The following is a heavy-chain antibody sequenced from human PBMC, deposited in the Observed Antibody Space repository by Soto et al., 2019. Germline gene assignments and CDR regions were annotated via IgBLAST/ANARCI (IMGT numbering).Heavy chain of an antibody. V-gene: IGHV4-31*03. J-gene: IGHJ4*02. CDR2: IYYSGST. CDR3: ARDRRVAFDY. CDR1: GGSISSGGYY. Sequence: QVQLQESGPGLVKPSQTLSLTCTVSGGSISSGGYYWSWIRQHPGKGLEWIGYIYYSGSTYYNPSLKSRVXIXXDTSKNQFSLKLSSVTAADTAVYYCARDRRVAFDYWGQGTLVTVSS. D-gene: IGHD2-15*01.